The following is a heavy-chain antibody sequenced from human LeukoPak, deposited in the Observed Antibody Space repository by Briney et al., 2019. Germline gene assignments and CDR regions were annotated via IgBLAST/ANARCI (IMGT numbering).Heavy chain of an antibody. D-gene: IGHD2-2*01. CDR2: IYHSGST. CDR1: GGSISSGGYY. CDR3: ARLMRGSRVPATIPAMVRGPFDS. V-gene: IGHV4-30-2*01. Sequence: SETLSLTCTVSGGSISSGGYYWSWIRQPPGKGLEWIGYIYHSGSTYYNPSLKSRVTISVDRSKNQFSLKLSSVTAADTAVYYCARLMRGSRVPATIPAMVRGPFDSWGQGTLVTVSS. J-gene: IGHJ4*02.